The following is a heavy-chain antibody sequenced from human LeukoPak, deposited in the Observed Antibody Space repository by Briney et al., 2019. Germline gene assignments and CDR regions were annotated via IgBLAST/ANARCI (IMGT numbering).Heavy chain of an antibody. CDR3: AKDGLGDSSGYYYYYYYMDV. Sequence: PGGSLRLSCAASGFTFSSYGMHWVRQAPGKGLEWVAFIRYDGSNKYYADSVKGRFTISRDNSKNTLYLQMNSLRVEDTAVYYCAKDGLGDSSGYYYYYYYMDVWGKGTTVTISS. J-gene: IGHJ6*03. V-gene: IGHV3-30*02. CDR2: IRYDGSNK. D-gene: IGHD3-22*01. CDR1: GFTFSSYG.